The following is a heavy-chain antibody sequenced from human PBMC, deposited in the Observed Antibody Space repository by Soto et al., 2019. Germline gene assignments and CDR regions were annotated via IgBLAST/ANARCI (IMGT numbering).Heavy chain of an antibody. V-gene: IGHV4-59*11. Sequence: QVQLQESGPGLVKPSGTLSLTCTVSGGSISTHYWSWIRKPPGKGLEHIGTVYYSGSTNYNPSFKSRVSILVDTSTSQFSLTLTSVTAADTAIYYCPKISCNGGRCYVPAANWFDPWGQGILVTVSS. CDR1: GGSISTHY. J-gene: IGHJ5*02. CDR3: PKISCNGGRCYVPAANWFDP. CDR2: VYYSGST. D-gene: IGHD2-15*01.